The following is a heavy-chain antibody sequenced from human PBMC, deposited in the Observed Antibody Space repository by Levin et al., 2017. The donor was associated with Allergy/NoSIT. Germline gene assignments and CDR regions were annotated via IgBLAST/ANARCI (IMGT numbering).Heavy chain of an antibody. CDR3: ARARYYDSSGYYYLDY. J-gene: IGHJ4*02. V-gene: IGHV3-21*01. CDR1: GFTFSSYT. CDR2: ISSRSDYM. D-gene: IGHD3-22*01. Sequence: LSLTCVASGFTFSSYTMNWVRQAPGKGLEWVSSISSRSDYMFYADSVKGRFTISRDNAENSLYLQMNSLRAEDTAVYYCARARYYDSSGYYYLDYWGQGTLVTVSS.